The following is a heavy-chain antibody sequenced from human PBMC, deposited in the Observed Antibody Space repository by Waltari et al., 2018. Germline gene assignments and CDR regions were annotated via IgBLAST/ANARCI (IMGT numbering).Heavy chain of an antibody. D-gene: IGHD1-20*01. CDR2: LYRDDGA. Sequence: EVQLVESGGGFFQPGGSLRLSCAASVFDVVSKYMSWVRQAPGKGLEWVSVLYRDDGAFYADSVRGRFIVSRDNSRNTLDLQMNNLRAEDTAVYYCARVLRYNWNEYDYWGPGTLVTVSS. J-gene: IGHJ4*02. CDR3: ARVLRYNWNEYDY. CDR1: VFDVVSKY. V-gene: IGHV3-53*01.